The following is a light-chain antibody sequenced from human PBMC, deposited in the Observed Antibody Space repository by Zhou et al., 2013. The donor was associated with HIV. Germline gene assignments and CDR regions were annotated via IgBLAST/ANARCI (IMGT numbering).Light chain of an antibody. CDR3: QHYHNLPLT. CDR2: DAS. J-gene: IGKJ4*01. Sequence: DIQMTQSPSSLSASIGDTVTITCQASQEISTSVDWYQQKPGKAPKLLIHDASDLETGVPPRFSGDVFRTQFTLTISGLQPEDFATYFCQHYHNLPLTFGGRDQGRV. V-gene: IGKV1-33*01. CDR1: QEISTS.